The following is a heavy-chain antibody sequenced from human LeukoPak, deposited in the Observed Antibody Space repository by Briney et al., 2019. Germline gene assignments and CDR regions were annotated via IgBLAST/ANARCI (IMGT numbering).Heavy chain of an antibody. J-gene: IGHJ5*02. V-gene: IGHV1-2*06. CDR2: INPNSGDT. CDR3: ASDQAGSVNSFDP. Sequence: ASVKVSCKASGNTFTAYYIHWVRQAPGQGLEWMGRINPNSGDTDYAQNFRGRVTLTRDTSISTAYMDLTRLRSDDTAVYYCASDQAGSVNSFDPWGQGTLVTVSS. CDR1: GNTFTAYY.